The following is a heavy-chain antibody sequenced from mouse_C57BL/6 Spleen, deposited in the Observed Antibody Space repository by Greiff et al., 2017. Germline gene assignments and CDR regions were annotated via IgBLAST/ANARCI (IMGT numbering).Heavy chain of an antibody. V-gene: IGHV1-26*01. D-gene: IGHD2-4*01. J-gene: IGHJ3*01. Sequence: VQLQQSGPELVKPGASVKISCKASGYTFTDYYMNWVKQSHGKSLEWIGDINPNNGGTSYNQKFKGKATLTVDKSSSTAYMELRSLTSEDSAVYYCARPGYDYEFAYWGQGTLVTVSA. CDR1: GYTFTDYY. CDR2: INPNNGGT. CDR3: ARPGYDYEFAY.